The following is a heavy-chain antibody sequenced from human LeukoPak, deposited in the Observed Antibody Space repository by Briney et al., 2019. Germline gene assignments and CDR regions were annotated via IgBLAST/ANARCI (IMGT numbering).Heavy chain of an antibody. CDR2: ISGSGGST. CDR3: AKVPLGSGSSFLLAISYYFDS. J-gene: IGHJ4*02. V-gene: IGHV3-23*01. CDR1: GFTFSSYA. D-gene: IGHD6-13*01. Sequence: GGSLRLSCAASGFTFSSYAMSWVRQAPGKGLEWVSAISGSGGSTYYADSVKGRFTISRDNSKNTLYLQMNSLRADDTAVYYCAKVPLGSGSSFLLAISYYFDSWGQGTLVTVSS.